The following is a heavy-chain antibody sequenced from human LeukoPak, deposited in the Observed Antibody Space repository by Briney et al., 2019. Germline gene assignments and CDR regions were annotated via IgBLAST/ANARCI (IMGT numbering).Heavy chain of an antibody. CDR3: ATAGIVVVSRVEYFDY. D-gene: IGHD3-22*01. CDR2: FDPEDGET. J-gene: IGHJ4*02. Sequence: ASVKVSCKASGYTLTELSMHWVRQAPGKGLEWMGGFDPEDGETIYAQKFQGRVTMTEDTSTDTAYMELSSLRSEDTAVYYCATAGIVVVSRVEYFDYWGQGTLVTVSS. V-gene: IGHV1-24*01. CDR1: GYTLTELS.